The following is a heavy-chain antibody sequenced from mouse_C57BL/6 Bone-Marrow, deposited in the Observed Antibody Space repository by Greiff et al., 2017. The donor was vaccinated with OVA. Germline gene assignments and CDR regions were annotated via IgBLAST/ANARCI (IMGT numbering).Heavy chain of an antibody. Sequence: EVHLVESGGGLVQPGGSLKLSCAASGFTFSDYYMYWVRQTPEKRLEWVAYISNGGGCTYYPDTVKGRFTISRDNAKNTLYLQLSRLKSEDAALYYGASFYDYDGDAYAMDYWGQGTSVTVSS. CDR2: ISNGGGCT. CDR3: ASFYDYDGDAYAMDY. J-gene: IGHJ4*01. D-gene: IGHD2-4*01. CDR1: GFTFSDYY. V-gene: IGHV5-12*01.